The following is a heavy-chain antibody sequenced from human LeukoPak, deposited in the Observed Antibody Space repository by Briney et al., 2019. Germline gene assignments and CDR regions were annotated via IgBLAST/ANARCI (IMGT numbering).Heavy chain of an antibody. CDR1: GGSISSYY. V-gene: IGHV4-59*08. CDR2: IYYSGST. Sequence: SETLSLTCTVSGGSISSYYWSWIRQPPGKGLEWIGYIYYSGSTNYNPSLKSRVTISVDTSKNQFSLKLSSVTAADTAVYYCASWYSGSYDDYYYMDVWGKGTTVTVS. CDR3: ASWYSGSYDDYYYMDV. J-gene: IGHJ6*03. D-gene: IGHD1-26*01.